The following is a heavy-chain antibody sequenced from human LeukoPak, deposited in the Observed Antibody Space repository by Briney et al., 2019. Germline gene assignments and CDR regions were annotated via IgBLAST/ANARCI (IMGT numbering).Heavy chain of an antibody. CDR3: ASAATMMIVLRAGVDY. CDR1: GFTLSSYG. Sequence: PGGTLRLSCAASGFTLSSYGMRWVRQAPGKGLEWVSGIRGSGDSTYYADSVKGRFTISRDNSKNTLYLQMNSLRAEDTAVYYCASAATMMIVLRAGVDYWGQGTLVTVSS. V-gene: IGHV3-23*01. CDR2: IRGSGDST. J-gene: IGHJ4*02. D-gene: IGHD3-22*01.